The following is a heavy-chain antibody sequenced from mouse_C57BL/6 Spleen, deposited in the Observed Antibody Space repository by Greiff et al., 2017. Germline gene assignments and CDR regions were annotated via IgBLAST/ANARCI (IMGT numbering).Heavy chain of an antibody. Sequence: VQLQQPGAELVKPGASVKLPCKASGYTFTSYWMHWVKQRPGQGLEWIGMIYPNSGSTNYNEKFKSKATLTVDKSSSTAYMQLSSLTSEDSAVYYCGDYDGQAWFAYWGQGTLVTVSA. CDR2: IYPNSGST. J-gene: IGHJ3*01. D-gene: IGHD2-4*01. CDR3: GDYDGQAWFAY. CDR1: GYTFTSYW. V-gene: IGHV1-64*01.